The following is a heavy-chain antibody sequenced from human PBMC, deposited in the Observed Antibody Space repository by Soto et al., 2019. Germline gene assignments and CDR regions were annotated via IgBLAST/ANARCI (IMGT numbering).Heavy chain of an antibody. V-gene: IGHV4-38-2*02. CDR2: IYHSGST. CDR3: ARDDQGDYYGSGSYPSFDY. CDR1: GYSISSGYY. Sequence: SETLSLTCAVSGYSISSGYYWGWIRQPPGKGLEWIGSIYHSGSTYYNPSLKSRVTISVDTSKNQFSLKLSSVTAADTAVYYCARDDQGDYYGSGSYPSFDYWGQGXLVTVYS. J-gene: IGHJ4*02. D-gene: IGHD3-10*01.